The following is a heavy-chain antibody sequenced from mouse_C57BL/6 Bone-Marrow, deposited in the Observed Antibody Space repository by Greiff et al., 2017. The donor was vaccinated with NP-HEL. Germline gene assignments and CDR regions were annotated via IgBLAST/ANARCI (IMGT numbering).Heavy chain of an antibody. J-gene: IGHJ4*01. CDR1: GYTFTDYY. CDR3: ARDRLSYYAMDY. V-gene: IGHV1-26*01. Sequence: VQLQQSGPELVKPGASAKISCKASGYTFTDYYMNWVKQSHGKSLEWIGDINPNNGGTSYNQKFKGKATLTVDKSSSTAYMELRSLTSEDSAVYYCARDRLSYYAMDYWGQGTSVTVSS. CDR2: INPNNGGT.